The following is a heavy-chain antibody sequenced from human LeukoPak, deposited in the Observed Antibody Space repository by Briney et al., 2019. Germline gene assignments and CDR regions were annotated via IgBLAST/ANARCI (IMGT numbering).Heavy chain of an antibody. Sequence: SQTLSLTCAVSGGSISSGGYSWSWIRQPPGTGLEWIGYIYHSGSTYYNPSLKSRVTISVDRSKNQFSLKLSSVTAADTAVYYCARRDGYNYDYWGQGTLLTVSS. J-gene: IGHJ4*02. CDR1: GGSISSGGYS. CDR3: ARRDGYNYDY. V-gene: IGHV4-30-2*01. CDR2: IYHSGST. D-gene: IGHD5-24*01.